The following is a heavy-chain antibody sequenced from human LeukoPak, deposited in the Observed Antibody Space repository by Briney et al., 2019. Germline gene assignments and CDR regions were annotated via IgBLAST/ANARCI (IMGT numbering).Heavy chain of an antibody. CDR1: GYSISSGYY. D-gene: IGHD3-22*01. V-gene: IGHV4-38-2*02. J-gene: IGHJ4*02. CDR2: IYHSGST. CDR3: TRFTYYDISGYYHDY. Sequence: SETLSLTCTVSGYSISSGYYWGWIRQPPGKGLDWIGSIYHSGSTYYNPSLKSRVTMSVDTSKNQFSLKLSSVTAADTAVYYCTRFTYYDISGYYHDYWGQGTLVTVSS.